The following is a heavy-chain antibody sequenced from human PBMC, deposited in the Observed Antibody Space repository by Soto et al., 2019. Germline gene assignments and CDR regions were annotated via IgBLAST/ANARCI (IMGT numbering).Heavy chain of an antibody. J-gene: IGHJ6*02. V-gene: IGHV1-3*01. CDR3: ARVEPKYYYYGMDV. CDR1: GYTFTSYA. Sequence: QVQLVQSGAEVKKPGASVKVSCKASGYTFTSYAMHWVRQAPGQRLEWMGWINAGNGNTKYSQKFQGRVTITRDTSASTAYMELSSLRSEDTAVYYCARVEPKYYYYGMDVWGQGTTVTVSS. CDR2: INAGNGNT. D-gene: IGHD1-26*01.